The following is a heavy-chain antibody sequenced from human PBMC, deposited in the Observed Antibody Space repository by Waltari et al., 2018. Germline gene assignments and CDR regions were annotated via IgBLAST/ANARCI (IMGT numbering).Heavy chain of an antibody. Sequence: QVQLQESGPGLVKPSGTLSLTCTVSGDSISNNYWWSWVRQPPGRGLEGIGQIIPNGRTNYNPSLESRVTVSRDTSKNQISLKMTSATAADTAVYYCASDSGRGIYLDQWGRGTLVTVSP. CDR1: GDSISNNYW. J-gene: IGHJ4*02. V-gene: IGHV4-4*02. CDR2: IIPNGRT. D-gene: IGHD2-15*01. CDR3: ASDSGRGIYLDQ.